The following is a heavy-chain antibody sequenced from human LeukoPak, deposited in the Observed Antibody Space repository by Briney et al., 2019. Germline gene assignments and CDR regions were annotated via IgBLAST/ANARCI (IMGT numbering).Heavy chain of an antibody. J-gene: IGHJ6*03. D-gene: IGHD4-11*01. CDR2: ISGSGGST. V-gene: IGHV3-23*01. Sequence: GGSLRLSCAASGFTFSSYAMSWVRQAPGKGLEWVSAISGSGGSTYYADSVKGRFTISRDNSKNTLYLQMNSLRAEDTAVYYCAKGFTVSYYYYMDVWGKGTTVTVSS. CDR3: AKGFTVSYYYYMDV. CDR1: GFTFSSYA.